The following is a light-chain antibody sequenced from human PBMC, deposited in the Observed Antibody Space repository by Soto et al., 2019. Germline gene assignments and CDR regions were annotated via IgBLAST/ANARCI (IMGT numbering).Light chain of an antibody. CDR2: GVS. J-gene: IGKJ4*01. V-gene: IGKV3-15*01. CDR1: QRLSSN. CDR3: QQYKNWLALT. Sequence: EIVMTQSPATLSVSPGERATLSCRASQRLSSNLAWYQQKPGQAPRLLIYGVSTRATGIPARFSGSGSGTEFTLTISSLQSEDSAVYYCQQYKNWLALTFGGGTKVEFK.